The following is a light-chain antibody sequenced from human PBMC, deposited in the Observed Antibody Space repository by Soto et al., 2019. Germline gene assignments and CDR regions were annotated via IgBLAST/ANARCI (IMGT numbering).Light chain of an antibody. CDR2: AAS. CDR3: QQSYSTLLI. Sequence: DIRMTHSPSSLSASVGDRVTITCRASQSISSYLNWYQQKPVKAPKLLIYAASSLQRGLPSRLSGSVSETDFTLPISSPQPENFATYYCQQSYSTLLIFVGGTQVEIK. J-gene: IGKJ4*01. CDR1: QSISSY. V-gene: IGKV1-39*01.